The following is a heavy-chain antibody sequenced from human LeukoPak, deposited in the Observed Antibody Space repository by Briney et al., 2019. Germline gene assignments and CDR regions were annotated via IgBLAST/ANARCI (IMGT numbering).Heavy chain of an antibody. Sequence: GGSLRLSCAASGFTFSSYGMHWVRQTPGKGLEWVAVIWYDGSNKYYADSVKGRFTISRDNSKNTLYPQMNSLRAEDTAVYYCAGIDGSGYSVYWGQGTLVTVSS. CDR1: GFTFSSYG. CDR3: AGIDGSGYSVY. V-gene: IGHV3-33*01. CDR2: IWYDGSNK. D-gene: IGHD3-22*01. J-gene: IGHJ4*02.